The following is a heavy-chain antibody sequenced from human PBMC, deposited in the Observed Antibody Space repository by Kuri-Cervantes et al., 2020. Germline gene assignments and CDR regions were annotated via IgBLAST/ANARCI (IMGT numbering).Heavy chain of an antibody. V-gene: IGHV3-48*02. CDR3: ARDKWLRFSTVGSLDY. Sequence: GGSLRLSCAASGFTFSSYDMSWVRQAPGKGLEWVSYISSSSSTIYYADSVKGRFTISRDNAKNSLYLQMNSLRDEDTAVYYCARDKWLRFSTVGSLDYWGQGTLVTVSS. J-gene: IGHJ4*02. CDR2: ISSSSSTI. D-gene: IGHD5-12*01. CDR1: GFTFSSYD.